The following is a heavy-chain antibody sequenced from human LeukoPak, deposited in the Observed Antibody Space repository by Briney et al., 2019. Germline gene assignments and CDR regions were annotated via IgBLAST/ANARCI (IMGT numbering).Heavy chain of an antibody. Sequence: PGGSLGLSCAASGFTFSDYYMSWIRQAPGKGLGWGSYISSSGSTIYYAGSVKGRFTISRDNAKNSLYLQMNSLRAEDTAVYYCARDLAAAGTPIFDYWGQGTLVTVSS. CDR3: ARDLAAAGTPIFDY. D-gene: IGHD6-13*01. CDR2: ISSSGSTI. CDR1: GFTFSDYY. J-gene: IGHJ4*02. V-gene: IGHV3-11*01.